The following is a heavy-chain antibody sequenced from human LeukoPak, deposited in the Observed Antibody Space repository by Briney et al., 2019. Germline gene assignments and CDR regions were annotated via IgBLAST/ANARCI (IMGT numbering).Heavy chain of an antibody. V-gene: IGHV3-66*01. CDR3: ARGRVGAA. J-gene: IGHJ5*02. CDR2: IYSGGNT. Sequence: GGSLRLSGAASGFTVSSNYMTWVRQAPGKGLEWVSVIYSGGNTYYADSVKGRFTISRDNSMNTLYLQMNSLRAEDTAVYYCARGRVGAAWGQGTLVTVSS. CDR1: GFTVSSNY. D-gene: IGHD1-26*01.